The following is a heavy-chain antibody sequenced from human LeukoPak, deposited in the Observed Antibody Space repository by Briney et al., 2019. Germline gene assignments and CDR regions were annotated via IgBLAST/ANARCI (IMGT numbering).Heavy chain of an antibody. Sequence: GSLRLSCAVSGFTFTSYWMTWVRQAPGKGLEWVANINQDGSEKYYVDSVKGRFTISRDNSKNTLYLQMNSLRAEDTAVYYCAKESWELPRDAFDIWGQGTMVTVSS. J-gene: IGHJ3*02. CDR3: AKESWELPRDAFDI. D-gene: IGHD1-26*01. CDR1: GFTFTSYW. V-gene: IGHV3-7*03. CDR2: INQDGSEK.